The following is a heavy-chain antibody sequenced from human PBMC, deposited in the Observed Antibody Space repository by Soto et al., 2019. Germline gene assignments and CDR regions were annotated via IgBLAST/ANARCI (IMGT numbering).Heavy chain of an antibody. Sequence: QVQLVESGGGVVQPGRSLRLSCAASGFTFSSYAMHWVRQAPGKGLEWVAVISYDGSNKYYADSVKGRFTISRDNSKNTLYLQMNSLRAEDTAVYYCARGEYSISSGLFDYWGQGTLVTVSS. V-gene: IGHV3-30-3*01. CDR2: ISYDGSNK. CDR1: GFTFSSYA. CDR3: ARGEYSISSGLFDY. J-gene: IGHJ4*02. D-gene: IGHD6-6*01.